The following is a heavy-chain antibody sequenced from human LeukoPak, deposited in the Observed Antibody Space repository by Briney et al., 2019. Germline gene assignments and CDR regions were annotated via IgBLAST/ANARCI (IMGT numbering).Heavy chain of an antibody. Sequence: PSQTLSLTCTISGGSVNSGTYYWSWIRQHPGKGLECLGYIYYTGSTYYNPSLKSRVTMSVDTSKNQFSLKLSSVTAADTAVYYCARLEQTTWFDPWGQGTLVTVSS. V-gene: IGHV4-31*03. CDR3: ARLEQTTWFDP. D-gene: IGHD1/OR15-1a*01. CDR2: IYYTGST. J-gene: IGHJ5*02. CDR1: GGSVNSGTYY.